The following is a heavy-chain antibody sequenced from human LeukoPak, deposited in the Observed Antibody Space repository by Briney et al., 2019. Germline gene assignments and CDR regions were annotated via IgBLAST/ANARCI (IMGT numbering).Heavy chain of an antibody. CDR2: ISGSGGST. D-gene: IGHD4-17*01. CDR1: GFTFSSYA. CDR3: ARDGDHFDY. J-gene: IGHJ4*02. V-gene: IGHV3-23*01. Sequence: GGSLRLSCAASGFTFSSYAMSWVRQAPGKGLEWVSAISGSGGSTHYADSVRGRFTISRDNSKNTLYLQMNSLRAEDTAVYYCARDGDHFDYWGQGTLVTVSS.